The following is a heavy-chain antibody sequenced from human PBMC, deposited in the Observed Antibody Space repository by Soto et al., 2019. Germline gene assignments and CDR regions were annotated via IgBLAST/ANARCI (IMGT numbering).Heavy chain of an antibody. J-gene: IGHJ6*02. CDR3: VRDQLILPADDFYYGVDV. CDR1: RFSFNMYW. CDR2: IKQDGGEK. Sequence: EVQLVESGGGSVQPGESLRLSCVASRFSFNMYWMSWIRQAPVKGLEWVARIKQDGGEKYYVDSVKGRFTVSRDNAKNSRHLQLHSVSADDAGIYYCVRDQLILPADDFYYGVDVWGQGTTVTVSS. V-gene: IGHV3-7*03.